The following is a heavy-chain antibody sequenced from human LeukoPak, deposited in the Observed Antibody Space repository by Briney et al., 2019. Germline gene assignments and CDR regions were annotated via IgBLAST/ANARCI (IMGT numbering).Heavy chain of an antibody. Sequence: PGGSLRLSCAASGFTFDDYAMHWVRQAPGKGLECVSGISWNSGSIGYADSVEGRFTLSRDNAKNSLYLQMNSLRAEDTALYYCPRRYCSSTSCPFDPWGQGTLVTVSS. J-gene: IGHJ5*02. CDR3: PRRYCSSTSCPFDP. CDR2: ISWNSGSI. CDR1: GFTFDDYA. V-gene: IGHV3-9*01. D-gene: IGHD2-2*01.